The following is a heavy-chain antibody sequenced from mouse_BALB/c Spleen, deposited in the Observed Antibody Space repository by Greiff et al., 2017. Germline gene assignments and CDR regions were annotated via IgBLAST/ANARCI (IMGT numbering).Heavy chain of an antibody. J-gene: IGHJ3*01. Sequence: QVQLQQSGAELVRPGVSVKISCKGSGYTFTDYAMHWVKQSHAKSLEWIGVISTYYGDASYNQKFKGKATMTVDKSSSTAYMELARLTSEDSAIYYCAREALITVEEFAYWGQGTLVTVSA. CDR2: ISTYYGDA. D-gene: IGHD1-1*01. V-gene: IGHV1S137*01. CDR3: AREALITVEEFAY. CDR1: GYTFTDYA.